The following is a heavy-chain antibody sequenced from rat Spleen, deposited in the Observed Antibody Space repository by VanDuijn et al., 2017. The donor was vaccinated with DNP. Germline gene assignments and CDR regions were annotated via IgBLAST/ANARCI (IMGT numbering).Heavy chain of an antibody. CDR3: ARDLSY. V-gene: IGHV2-45*01. CDR2: MWSGGST. CDR1: GFSLTSYN. Sequence: QVQLMESGPGLVQSSETLSLTCTVSGFSLTSYNVHWVRQPPGKGLEWMGVMWSGGSTDYNSALKSRLSISRDTSKNQVFLKMNSLQSEDTTTYYCARDLSYWGQGVMVTVSS. J-gene: IGHJ2*01. D-gene: IGHD3-7*01.